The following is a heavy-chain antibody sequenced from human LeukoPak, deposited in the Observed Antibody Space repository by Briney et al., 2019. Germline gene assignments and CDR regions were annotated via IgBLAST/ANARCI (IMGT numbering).Heavy chain of an antibody. D-gene: IGHD5-12*01. V-gene: IGHV4-34*01. CDR3: ARHGRSGYSGYGAPGIRY. Sequence: SETLSLTCAVYGGSFSGYYWSWIRQPPGKGLEWIGEINHSGSTNYNPSLKSRVTISVDTSKNQFSLKLSSVTAADTAVYYCARHGRSGYSGYGAPGIRYWGQGTLVTVSS. CDR1: GGSFSGYY. J-gene: IGHJ4*02. CDR2: INHSGST.